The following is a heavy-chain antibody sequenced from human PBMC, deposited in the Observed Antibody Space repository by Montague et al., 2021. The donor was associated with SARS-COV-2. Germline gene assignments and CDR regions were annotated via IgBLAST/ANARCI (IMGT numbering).Heavy chain of an antibody. J-gene: IGHJ4*02. Sequence: SETLSLTCTVSGGSISDSNFHWGWIRQPPGKGLEWIGTFYYSGATYYNPSLKSRVTTSMDTSKNQFSPKLTSAIAADTAVCYCARLRGGTPGEHWGQGALVTVSS. CDR2: FYYSGAT. V-gene: IGHV4-39*07. CDR3: ARLRGGTPGEH. CDR1: GGSISDSNFH. D-gene: IGHD1-1*01.